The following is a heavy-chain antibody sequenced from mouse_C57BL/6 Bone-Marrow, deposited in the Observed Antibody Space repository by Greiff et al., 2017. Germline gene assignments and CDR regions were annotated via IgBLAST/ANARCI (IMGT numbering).Heavy chain of an antibody. J-gene: IGHJ3*01. CDR3: ARLTWVAY. CDR2: ISNGGGST. V-gene: IGHV5-12*01. CDR1: GFTFSDYY. Sequence: VQLKESGGGLVQPGGSLKLSCAASGFTFSDYYMYWVRQTPEKRLEWVAYISNGGGSTYYPDTVKGRFTISRDNAKNTLYLQMSRLKSEDTAMYYCARLTWVAYWGQGTLVTVSA.